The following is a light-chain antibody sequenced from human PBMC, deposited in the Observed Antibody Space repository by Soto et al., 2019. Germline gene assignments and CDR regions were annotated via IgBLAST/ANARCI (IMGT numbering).Light chain of an antibody. V-gene: IGKV1-39*01. J-gene: IGKJ1*01. CDR2: AAS. Sequence: DIQMTQSPSSLSASVGDRVTITCRASQSISSYLNWYQQKPGKAPKLLIYAASSLQSGVPSRFSGSGSWTDFTLTISSLQPEEFSTYYCQQSYSTPPWTFGQGTKVEIK. CDR3: QQSYSTPPWT. CDR1: QSISSY.